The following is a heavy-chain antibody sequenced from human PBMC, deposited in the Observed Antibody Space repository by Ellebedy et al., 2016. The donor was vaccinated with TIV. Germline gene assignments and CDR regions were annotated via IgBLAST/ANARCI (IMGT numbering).Heavy chain of an antibody. CDR1: GGSISSSSYY. J-gene: IGHJ5*02. V-gene: IGHV4-39*01. CDR2: IYYSGST. Sequence: SETLSLTXTVPGGSISSSSYYWGWIRQPPGKGLEWIGSIYYSGSTYYNPSLKSRVTISVDTSKNQFSLKLSSVTAADTAVYYCARLLLWFGEGISWFDPWGQGTLVTVSS. CDR3: ARLLLWFGEGISWFDP. D-gene: IGHD3-10*01.